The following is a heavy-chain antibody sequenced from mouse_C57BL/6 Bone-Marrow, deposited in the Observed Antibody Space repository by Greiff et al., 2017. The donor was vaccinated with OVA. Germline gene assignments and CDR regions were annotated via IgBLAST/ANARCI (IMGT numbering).Heavy chain of an antibody. CDR2: IYPRSGNT. V-gene: IGHV1-81*01. Sequence: QVQLQQSGAELARPGASVTLSCKASGYTFTGYGISWVKQRTGQGLEWIGEIYPRSGNTYYNEKFKGKATLTADKSSSTAYMELRSLTSEDSAVYFCARRGFQGMFAYWGQGTLVTVSA. CDR3: ARRGFQGMFAY. CDR1: GYTFTGYG. J-gene: IGHJ3*01.